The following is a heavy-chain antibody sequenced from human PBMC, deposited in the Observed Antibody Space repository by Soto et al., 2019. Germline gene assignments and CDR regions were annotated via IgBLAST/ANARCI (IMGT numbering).Heavy chain of an antibody. J-gene: IGHJ5*02. CDR2: ISAYNGNT. Sequence: ASVKVSCKASGYTFTSYGVSWVRQAPGQGLEWMGWISAYNGNTNYAQKLQGRVTMTTDTSTSTAYMELRSLRSDDTAVYYCALERGDYRHSWFDPWGQGTPVTVYS. CDR3: ALERGDYRHSWFDP. V-gene: IGHV1-18*01. D-gene: IGHD4-17*01. CDR1: GYTFTSYG.